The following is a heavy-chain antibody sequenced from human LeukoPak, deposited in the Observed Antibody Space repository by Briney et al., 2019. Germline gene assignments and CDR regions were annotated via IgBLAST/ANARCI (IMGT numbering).Heavy chain of an antibody. V-gene: IGHV3-73*01. Sequence: PGGSLRLSCAASGFTFSSYEMNWVRQAPGKGLEWVGRIRSKANSYATAYAASVKGRFTISRDDSKNTAYLQMNSLKTEDTAVYYCTSRPVRYSSSWYESPIDAFDIWGQGTMVTVSS. CDR2: IRSKANSYAT. J-gene: IGHJ3*02. CDR3: TSRPVRYSSSWYESPIDAFDI. D-gene: IGHD6-13*01. CDR1: GFTFSSYE.